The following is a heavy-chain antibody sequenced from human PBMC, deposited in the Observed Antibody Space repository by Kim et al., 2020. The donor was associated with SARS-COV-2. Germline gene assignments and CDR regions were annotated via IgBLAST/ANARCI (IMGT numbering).Heavy chain of an antibody. D-gene: IGHD2-2*01. CDR3: ARAVVPAAMGLDY. Sequence: YADSVKGRFTISRDNSKNTLYLQMNSLRAEDTAVYYCARAVVPAAMGLDYWGQGTLVTVSS. V-gene: IGHV3-33*01. J-gene: IGHJ4*02.